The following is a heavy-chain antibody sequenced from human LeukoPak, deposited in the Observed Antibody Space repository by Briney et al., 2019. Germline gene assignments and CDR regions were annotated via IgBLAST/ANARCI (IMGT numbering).Heavy chain of an antibody. CDR1: GFTVSSNY. J-gene: IGHJ3*02. Sequence: GGSLRLSCTASGFTVSSNYMNWVRQAPGKGLEWVSSISSSSSYIYYADSVKGRFTISRDNSKNTLSLQMNSLTAGDTAVYYCVRGPRYYDDSGFHYGVFDIWGQGTVVTVSS. CDR3: VRGPRYYDDSGFHYGVFDI. V-gene: IGHV3-21*04. CDR2: ISSSSSYI. D-gene: IGHD3-16*01.